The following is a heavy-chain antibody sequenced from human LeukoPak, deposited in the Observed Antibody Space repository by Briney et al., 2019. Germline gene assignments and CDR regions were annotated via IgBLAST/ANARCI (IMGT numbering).Heavy chain of an antibody. Sequence: PGGSLRLSCAASGFTFSNYWMHWVRQAPGKGLEWVSLISGDGGSTYYADSVKGRFTISRDNSKNSLYLQMNSLRTEDTALYYCAKDWGAYYDSSGFYSGDFDYWGQGTLVTVSS. V-gene: IGHV3-43*02. J-gene: IGHJ4*02. CDR3: AKDWGAYYDSSGFYSGDFDY. CDR2: ISGDGGST. D-gene: IGHD3-22*01. CDR1: GFTFSNYW.